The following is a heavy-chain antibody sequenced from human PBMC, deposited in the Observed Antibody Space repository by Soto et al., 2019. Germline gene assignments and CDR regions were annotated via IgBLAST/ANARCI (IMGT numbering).Heavy chain of an antibody. Sequence: DVELSESGGGLVKPGGSLRLSCAASGFNFRSYAMSWVRRAPGKGLEWVSAISGRGVTSYFADSVRGRFTISRDNSKETLYRQLSSLRVEDTAEYFCAKGRGSRWTIDDWGHGTLVTVSS. CDR3: AKGRGSRWTIDD. CDR2: ISGRGVTS. CDR1: GFNFRSYA. D-gene: IGHD6-13*01. J-gene: IGHJ4*01. V-gene: IGHV3-23*01.